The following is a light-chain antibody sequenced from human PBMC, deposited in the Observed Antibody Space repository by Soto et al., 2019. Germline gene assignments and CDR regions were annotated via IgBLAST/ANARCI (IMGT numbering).Light chain of an antibody. J-gene: IGKJ2*01. CDR1: QSISTY. Sequence: EIVLTQSPAPLSLSPGQSATLSCRASQSISTYLAWYQQKPGQAPRLLIYDTANRATGIPARFSGSGFGTDFTLTISSLEPEDFAIYYCQQRSHWPPFPFGRGTQLEIK. CDR3: QQRSHWPPFP. CDR2: DTA. V-gene: IGKV3-11*01.